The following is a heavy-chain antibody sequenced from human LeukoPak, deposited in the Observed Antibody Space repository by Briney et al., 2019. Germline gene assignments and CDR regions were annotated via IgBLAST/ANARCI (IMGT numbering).Heavy chain of an antibody. V-gene: IGHV4-31*03. J-gene: IGHJ6*02. CDR1: GGSISSGGYY. CDR2: IYYSGST. Sequence: PSETLSLTCTVSGGSISSGGYYWSWIRQHPGKGLEWIGYIYYSGSTYYNPSLKSRVTISVDTSKNQFSLKLSSVTAEDTAVYYCATDYDSSSSESGGYYYGMDVWGQGTTVTVSS. D-gene: IGHD6-6*01. CDR3: ATDYDSSSSESGGYYYGMDV.